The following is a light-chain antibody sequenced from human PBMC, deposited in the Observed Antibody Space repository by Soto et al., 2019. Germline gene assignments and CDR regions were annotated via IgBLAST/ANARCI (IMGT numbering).Light chain of an antibody. CDR1: SSDVGSYNL. CDR2: EVN. CDR3: CSYAGSNNTFYV. Sequence: QSALTQPASGSGSPGQSTTISCTGASSDVGSYNLVSWYQQHPGKAPKLVIYEVNKRPSGVSNRFSGSKSGNTASLTISGLQAEDEADYYCCSYAGSNNTFYVFGTGTKVTVL. J-gene: IGLJ1*01. V-gene: IGLV2-23*02.